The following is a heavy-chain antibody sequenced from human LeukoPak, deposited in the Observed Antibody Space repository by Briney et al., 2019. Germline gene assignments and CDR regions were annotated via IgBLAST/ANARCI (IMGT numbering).Heavy chain of an antibody. D-gene: IGHD6-19*01. CDR2: INSSSSYI. CDR3: ARAGGWYERGPDYYYYYMDV. Sequence: ETLSLTCVVSGDSITSYYRRWIRQPPGKGLEWVSCINSSSSYIYYAHSVKGRFTISRDNTKNSMYLHMNSLRAEDTAVYYCARAGGWYERGPDYYYYYMDVWGKGTTVIVSS. CDR1: GDSITSYY. J-gene: IGHJ6*03. V-gene: IGHV3-21*04.